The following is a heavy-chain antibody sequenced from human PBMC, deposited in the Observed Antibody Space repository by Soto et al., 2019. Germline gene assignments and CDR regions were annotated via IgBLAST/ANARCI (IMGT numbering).Heavy chain of an antibody. CDR2: ISGFNGNT. V-gene: IGHV1-18*04. CDR3: ATTGEDWYLEH. J-gene: IGHJ2*01. D-gene: IGHD1-1*01. CDR1: GNALPRHG. Sequence: QVQLLQSGTEVKKPGASVTVSCKPSGNALPRHGISWVRQAPGQGTEWMGWISGFNGNTVYAQKVPGRVYKTTDTTTNTAYMEWRSLTSADTAVYYCATTGEDWYLEHWGRGTLVTVSS.